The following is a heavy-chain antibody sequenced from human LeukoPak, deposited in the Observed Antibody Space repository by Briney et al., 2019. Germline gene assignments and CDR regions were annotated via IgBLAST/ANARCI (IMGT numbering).Heavy chain of an antibody. CDR3: ARGYGDYLTYYFDY. Sequence: SVKVSCKASGGTFSSYAISWVRQAPGQGLEWMGGIIPIFGTANYAQKFQGRVTITADKSTSTAYMELSSLRSEDTAVYYCARGYGDYLTYYFDYWGQGTLVTVSS. V-gene: IGHV1-69*06. CDR2: IIPIFGTA. J-gene: IGHJ4*02. CDR1: GGTFSSYA. D-gene: IGHD4-17*01.